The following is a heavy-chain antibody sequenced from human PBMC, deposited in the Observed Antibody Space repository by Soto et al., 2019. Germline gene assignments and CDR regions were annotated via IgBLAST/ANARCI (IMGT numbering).Heavy chain of an antibody. J-gene: IGHJ4*02. Sequence: TLSLTCTVSGGSISSYYWSWIRQPPGKGLEWIGYIYYSGSTNYNPSLKSRVTISVDTSKNQFSLKLSSVTAADTAVYYCARRYGGNFDYWGQGTLVTAPQ. CDR2: IYYSGST. V-gene: IGHV4-59*01. CDR3: ARRYGGNFDY. D-gene: IGHD3-16*01. CDR1: GGSISSYY.